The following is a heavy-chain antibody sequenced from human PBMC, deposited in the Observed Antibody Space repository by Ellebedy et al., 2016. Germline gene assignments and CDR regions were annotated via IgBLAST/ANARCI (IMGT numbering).Heavy chain of an antibody. D-gene: IGHD1-26*01. J-gene: IGHJ4*02. Sequence: KVSXXGSGYTFTSYWIGWVRQLPGKGLEWMGIIYPGDSDTRYSPAFQGQVTISADKSISTAYLQWSSLKASDTAMYYCARRRVSDSGSYVFDYWGQGTLVTVSS. V-gene: IGHV5-51*01. CDR2: IYPGDSDT. CDR3: ARRRVSDSGSYVFDY. CDR1: GYTFTSYW.